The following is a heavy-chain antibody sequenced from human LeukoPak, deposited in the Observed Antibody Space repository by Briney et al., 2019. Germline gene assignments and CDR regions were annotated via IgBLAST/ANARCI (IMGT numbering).Heavy chain of an antibody. J-gene: IGHJ4*02. Sequence: GGSLRLSCAASGFTFSSHWMHWVRQAPGKGLVWVSRINSDGSSTSYADSVKGRFTISRDNAKNTLYLQMNSLRAEDTAVYYCARNDRNYYGSETYMFDYWGQGTLVTVSS. V-gene: IGHV3-74*01. D-gene: IGHD3-10*01. CDR1: GFTFSSHW. CDR2: INSDGSST. CDR3: ARNDRNYYGSETYMFDY.